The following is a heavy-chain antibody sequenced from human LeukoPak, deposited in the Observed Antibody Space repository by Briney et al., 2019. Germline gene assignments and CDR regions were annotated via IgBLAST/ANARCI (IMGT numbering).Heavy chain of an antibody. CDR2: IKQDESEK. V-gene: IGHV3-7*01. J-gene: IGHJ4*02. CDR3: ARWRGAQSEFDY. D-gene: IGHD3-3*01. CDR1: GFTFSNYW. Sequence: PGGSLRLSCAASGFTFSNYWMNWVRQAPGKGLEWVADIKQDESEKNYVDSVKGRFTISRDNTKNSLYLQMDSLRAEDTAVYYCARWRGAQSEFDYWGQGTLVTVSP.